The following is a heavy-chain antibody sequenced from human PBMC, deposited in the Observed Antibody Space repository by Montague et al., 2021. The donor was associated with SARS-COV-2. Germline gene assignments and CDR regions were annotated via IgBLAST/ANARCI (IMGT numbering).Heavy chain of an antibody. J-gene: IGHJ6*02. V-gene: IGHV5-51*01. Sequence: QSGAEVKKPGESLKISCKGSGYSFTSYWIGWVRRMPGKGLEWMGIIYPGDSDTRYSPSFQGQVTISADKSISTAYLQWSSLKASDTAMYYCARLSGYDLRYYYYDGMDVGGQGTTVTVSS. CDR3: ARLSGYDLRYYYYDGMDV. D-gene: IGHD5-12*01. CDR1: GYSFTSYW. CDR2: IYPGDSDT.